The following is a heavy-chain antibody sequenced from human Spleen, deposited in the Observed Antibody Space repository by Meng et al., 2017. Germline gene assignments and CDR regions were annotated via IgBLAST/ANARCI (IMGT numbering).Heavy chain of an antibody. Sequence: QVQLQHGGAGPLKLSGTLSLTCAVYGGFFSGYDWSWILQPPGKGLEWIGEIYHSGTTNYNPSLNSRVTISVDKSKNQFSLKLSSVTAADTAVYYCAREAGPILSFDYWGQGTLVTVSS. CDR3: AREAGPILSFDY. CDR1: GGFFSGYD. V-gene: IGHV4-34*01. D-gene: IGHD2/OR15-2a*01. J-gene: IGHJ4*02. CDR2: IYHSGTT.